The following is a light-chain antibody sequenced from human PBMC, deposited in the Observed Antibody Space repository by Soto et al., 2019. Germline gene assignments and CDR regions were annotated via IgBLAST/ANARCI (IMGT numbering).Light chain of an antibody. CDR2: AAS. J-gene: IGKJ1*01. V-gene: IGKV1-39*01. CDR3: QQSYISPPT. CDR1: QTIGNY. Sequence: DIQMTQSPSSLSASVGDRVSITCRASQTIGNYLNWYQQKPGRAPDLLIYAASSYHSGVPSRFTGSGSGTDFTLTISSLQPEDFAIYYCQQSYISPPTFGQGTKVEIK.